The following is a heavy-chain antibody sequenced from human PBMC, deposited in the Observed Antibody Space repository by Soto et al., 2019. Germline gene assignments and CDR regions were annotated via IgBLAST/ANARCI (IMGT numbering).Heavy chain of an antibody. CDR1: GYTFTSYY. Sequence: ASVKVSCKASGYTFTSYYMHWVRQAPGQGLEWMGIINPSGGSTSYAQKFQGRVTMTRDTSTSTVYMELSSLRSEDTAVYYCARDQVAAAGTYYYSGMDVWGQGTTLTVSS. J-gene: IGHJ6*02. CDR2: INPSGGST. V-gene: IGHV1-46*03. D-gene: IGHD6-13*01. CDR3: ARDQVAAAGTYYYSGMDV.